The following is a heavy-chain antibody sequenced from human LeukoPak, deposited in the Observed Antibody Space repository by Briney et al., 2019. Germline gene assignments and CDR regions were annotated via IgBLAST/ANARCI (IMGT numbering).Heavy chain of an antibody. D-gene: IGHD4-23*01. CDR1: DGSISSGGS. J-gene: IGHJ4*02. CDR2: IYTSGNT. CDR3: ARHEVWGPTVAHFDY. V-gene: IGHV4-61*02. Sequence: SETLSLTCTVSDGSISSGGSISWIRQPAGKGLEWIGRIYTSGNTNYNPSLKSRVTISVDTSKNQFSLKLSSVTAADTAVYYCARHEVWGPTVAHFDYWGQGTLVTVSS.